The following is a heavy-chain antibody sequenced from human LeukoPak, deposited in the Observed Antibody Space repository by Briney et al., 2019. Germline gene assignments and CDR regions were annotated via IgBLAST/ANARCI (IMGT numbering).Heavy chain of an antibody. CDR3: ASHYSAGPLDY. CDR2: IYYSGST. Sequence: PSETLSLTCTVSGGSISSSSYYWGWIRQPPGKGLEWIGSIYYSGSTYYNPSLKSRVTISVDTSKNQFSLKLSSVTAADTAVYYCASHYSAGPLDYWGQGTLVTVSS. D-gene: IGHD2-15*01. J-gene: IGHJ4*02. CDR1: GGSISSSSYY. V-gene: IGHV4-39*01.